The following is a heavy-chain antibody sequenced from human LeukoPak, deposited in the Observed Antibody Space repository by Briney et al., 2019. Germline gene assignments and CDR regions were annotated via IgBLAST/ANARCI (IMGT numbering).Heavy chain of an antibody. CDR1: GFTFSNYW. CDR3: AREQRISMIMMSRIWFDP. V-gene: IGHV3-7*01. CDR2: IKQDGSEK. Sequence: GGSLRLSCAASGFTFSNYWMSSVRQAPGKGLEWVANIKQDGSEKYYVDTVKGRFTISRDNAKNSLYLQMNGLRAEDTAVYYCAREQRISMIMMSRIWFDPWGQGTLVTVSS. J-gene: IGHJ5*02. D-gene: IGHD3-22*01.